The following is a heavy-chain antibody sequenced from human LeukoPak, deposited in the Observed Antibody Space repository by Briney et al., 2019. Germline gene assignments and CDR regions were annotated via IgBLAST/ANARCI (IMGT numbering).Heavy chain of an antibody. Sequence: SGGSLRLSCAASGFTFSSYAVSWVRQAPGKRLEWVSSISGSGGSTYSADSVKGRFTVSRDNSKNTLYLQMNSLRAEDTAVYYCVRRDWVSGAVRAFDVWGQGTMVTVSS. V-gene: IGHV3-23*01. CDR1: GFTFSSYA. J-gene: IGHJ3*01. CDR3: VRRDWVSGAVRAFDV. CDR2: ISGSGGST. D-gene: IGHD3-3*01.